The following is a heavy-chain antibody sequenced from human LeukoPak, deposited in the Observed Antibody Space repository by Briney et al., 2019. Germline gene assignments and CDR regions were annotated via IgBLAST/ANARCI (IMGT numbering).Heavy chain of an antibody. J-gene: IGHJ6*02. Sequence: GGSLRLSCAAFGFSFDDYAMHWVRQGPGNGLEWVSGITWNSDKIGYADSVQGRFTISRDNAKNSLYLQMNSLRPEDTALYYCAKSVTNYYYYYGMDVWGQGTTVTVSS. CDR2: ITWNSDKI. CDR1: GFSFDDYA. D-gene: IGHD4-17*01. CDR3: AKSVTNYYYYYGMDV. V-gene: IGHV3-9*01.